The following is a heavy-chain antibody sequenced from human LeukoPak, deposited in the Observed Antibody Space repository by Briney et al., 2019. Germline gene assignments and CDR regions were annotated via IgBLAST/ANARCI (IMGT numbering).Heavy chain of an antibody. CDR1: GYTFTGYC. CDR3: ARLGGSVEAATGAFDY. V-gene: IGHV1-2*02. J-gene: IGHJ4*02. Sequence: ASVKVSCKASGYTFTGYCMNWVRQAPGQGLEWMGWVNPNSGGTNYAQKFLGRVTMTRDTSISTAYMELSRLRSDDTAVYYCARLGGSVEAATGAFDYWGQGTLVTVSS. CDR2: VNPNSGGT. D-gene: IGHD2-15*01.